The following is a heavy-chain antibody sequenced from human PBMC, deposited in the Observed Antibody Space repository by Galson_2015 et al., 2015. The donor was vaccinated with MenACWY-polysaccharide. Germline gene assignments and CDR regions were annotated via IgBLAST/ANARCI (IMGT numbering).Heavy chain of an antibody. V-gene: IGHV3-9*01. D-gene: IGHD3-9*01. CDR1: GFTFDNYA. CDR2: ISWNSLNI. Sequence: RLSCAASGFTFDNYAMHWVRLAPGKGLEWVAGISWNSLNIDYADSVKGRFTISRDNAKNSLYLQMNSLRVEDTALYYCTKNTRYFDWFDAFGIWGQGTMVTVSS. J-gene: IGHJ3*02. CDR3: TKNTRYFDWFDAFGI.